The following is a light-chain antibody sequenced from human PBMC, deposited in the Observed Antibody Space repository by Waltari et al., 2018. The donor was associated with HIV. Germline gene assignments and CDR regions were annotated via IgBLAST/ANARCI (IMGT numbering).Light chain of an antibody. CDR2: DLS. CDR1: YNDICGYNY. Sequence: QSALTQPRSVSGSPGQSVTISCPGTYNDICGYNYVSCYQQHPGQPPKLMIYDLSKRPSGVPDRFSGSKSGNTASLTISGLQAEDEADYYCCSYAGSSTFLFGTGTKVTVL. J-gene: IGLJ1*01. V-gene: IGLV2-11*01. CDR3: CSYAGSSTFL.